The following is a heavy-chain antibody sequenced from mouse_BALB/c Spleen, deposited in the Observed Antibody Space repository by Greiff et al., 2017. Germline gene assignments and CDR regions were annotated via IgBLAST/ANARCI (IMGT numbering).Heavy chain of an antibody. V-gene: IGHV5-12-2*01. CDR3: ARRDDFFYAMDY. J-gene: IGHJ4*01. Sequence: EVHLVESGGGLVQPGGSLKLSCAASGFTFSSYTMSWVRQTPEKRLEWVAYISNGGGSTYYPDTVKGRFTISRDNAKNTLYLQMSSLKSEDTAMYYCARRDDFFYAMDYWGQGTSVTVSS. CDR1: GFTFSSYT. CDR2: ISNGGGST. D-gene: IGHD2-12*01.